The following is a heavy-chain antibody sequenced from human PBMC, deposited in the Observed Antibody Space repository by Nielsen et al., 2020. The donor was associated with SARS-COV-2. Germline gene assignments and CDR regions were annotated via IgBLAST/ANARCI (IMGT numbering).Heavy chain of an antibody. D-gene: IGHD1-1*01. J-gene: IGHJ6*02. CDR3: ARDRERAGTTTYGMDV. CDR2: ISSSSSYI. CDR1: GFTFSSYS. V-gene: IGHV3-21*01. Sequence: GGSLRLSCAASGFTFSSYSMNWVRQAPGKGLEWVSSISSSSSYIYYADSVKGRFTISRDNAKNSLYLQMNSLRAEDTAVYYCARDRERAGTTTYGMDVWGQGTTVTASS.